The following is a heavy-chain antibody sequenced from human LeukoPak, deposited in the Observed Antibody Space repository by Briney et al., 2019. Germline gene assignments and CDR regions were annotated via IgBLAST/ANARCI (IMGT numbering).Heavy chain of an antibody. CDR2: INQDGNKK. V-gene: IGHV3-7*01. CDR3: ARDPVDAP. CDR1: GFTVSSNY. J-gene: IGHJ5*02. Sequence: PGGSLRLSCAASGFTVSSNYMTWVRQAPGKGLEWVANINQDGNKKYYVDSVKGRFTVSRDNAKNSLYLHMNSLRAEDTAVYYCARDPVDAPWGQGTLVTVSS.